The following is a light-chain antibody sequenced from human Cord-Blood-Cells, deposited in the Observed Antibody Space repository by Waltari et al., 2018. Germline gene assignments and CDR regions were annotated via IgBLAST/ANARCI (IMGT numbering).Light chain of an antibody. CDR2: SNN. Sequence: QSVLTQPPSASGTPGQRVTISCSRSSSNIGSNTVNWYQQLPGTAPKLLIYSNNQRPPGVTDRFSGSKAGTSASLAISGRQSEDEADYYCAAWDDSLNRVVFGGGTKLTVL. CDR3: AAWDDSLNRVV. J-gene: IGLJ2*01. V-gene: IGLV1-44*01. CDR1: SSNIGSNT.